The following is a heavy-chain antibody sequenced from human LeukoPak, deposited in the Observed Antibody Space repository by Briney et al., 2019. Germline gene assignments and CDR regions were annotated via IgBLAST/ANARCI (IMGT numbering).Heavy chain of an antibody. Sequence: PGGSLRLSCAASGFTFSSYSMNWVRQAPGKGLEWVSSIRVSSSYIYYADSVKGRFTISRDNAKNSLYLQMNSLRAEDTAVYYCARMSSYYYDSSGCLDYWGQGTLVTVTS. J-gene: IGHJ4*02. D-gene: IGHD3-22*01. V-gene: IGHV3-21*01. CDR1: GFTFSSYS. CDR3: ARMSSYYYDSSGCLDY. CDR2: IRVSSSYI.